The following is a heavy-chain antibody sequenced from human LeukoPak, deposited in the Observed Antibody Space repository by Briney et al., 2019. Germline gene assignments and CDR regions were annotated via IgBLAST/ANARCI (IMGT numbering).Heavy chain of an antibody. CDR1: GGSFSGYY. Sequence: PSQTLSLTCAVYGGSFSGYYWSWIRQPPGKGLEWIGEINHSGSTNYNPSLKSRVTISVDTSKNQFSLKLSSVTAADTAVYYCARLRAQYDFWSGPRHWGRGTLVTVSS. J-gene: IGHJ2*01. D-gene: IGHD3-3*01. CDR3: ARLRAQYDFWSGPRH. CDR2: INHSGST. V-gene: IGHV4-34*01.